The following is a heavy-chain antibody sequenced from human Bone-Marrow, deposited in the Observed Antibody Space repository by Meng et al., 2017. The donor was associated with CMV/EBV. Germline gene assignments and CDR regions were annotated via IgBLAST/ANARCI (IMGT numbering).Heavy chain of an antibody. J-gene: IGHJ6*02. CDR1: GGSISSYY. CDR2: IYYSRST. CDR3: ARDLGAVAGYYYYYYGMDV. Sequence: SDTLSLTCTGSGGSISSYYWSWIRQPPGKGLEWIGYIYYSRSTNYNPSLKSRVTISVDTSKNQFSLKLRSVTAADTAVYYCARDLGAVAGYYYYYYGMDVWGQGTTVTVSS. V-gene: IGHV4-59*01. D-gene: IGHD6-19*01.